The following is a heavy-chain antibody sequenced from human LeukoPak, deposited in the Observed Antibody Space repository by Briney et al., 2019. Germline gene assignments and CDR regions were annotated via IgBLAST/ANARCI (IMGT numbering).Heavy chain of an antibody. J-gene: IGHJ4*01. Sequence: VRSLRLSCAASGFTFSSYGMHWVRQAPGKGLEWVAVISYDGSNKYYADSVKGRFTISRDNSKNTLYLQMNSLRAEDTAVYYCATVVVVAAMYCWGHGILVSVSS. CDR3: ATVVVVAAMYC. D-gene: IGHD2-15*01. CDR2: ISYDGSNK. CDR1: GFTFSSYG. V-gene: IGHV3-30*03.